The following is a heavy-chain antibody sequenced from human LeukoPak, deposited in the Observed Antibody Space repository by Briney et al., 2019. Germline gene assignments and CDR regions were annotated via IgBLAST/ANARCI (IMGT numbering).Heavy chain of an antibody. V-gene: IGHV4-34*01. CDR1: GGSFSGYY. D-gene: IGHD5-18*01. J-gene: IGHJ6*03. CDR3: ARGGYSYGYPEHYMDV. Sequence: SETLSLTCTVYGGSFSGYYWTWIRQPPGKGLEWIGEINDSGSTNYKPSLMSRITISVDTSRKQFSLKLSSVTAADTAVYYCARGGYSYGYPEHYMDVWGKGTTVTISS. CDR2: INDSGST.